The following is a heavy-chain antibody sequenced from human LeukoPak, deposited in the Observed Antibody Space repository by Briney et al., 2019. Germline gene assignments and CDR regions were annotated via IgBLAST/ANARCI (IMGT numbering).Heavy chain of an antibody. CDR1: GGSISSYY. CDR2: IYTSGST. J-gene: IGHJ3*02. V-gene: IGHV4-4*07. Sequence: PSETLSLTCTVSGGSISSYYWSWIRQPAGKGLEWIGRIYTSGSTNYNPSLKSRVTMSVDTSKNQFSLKLSSVTAADTAVYYCAIITGTFWGERNAFDIWGQGTMVTVSS. CDR3: AIITGTFWGERNAFDI. D-gene: IGHD1-7*01.